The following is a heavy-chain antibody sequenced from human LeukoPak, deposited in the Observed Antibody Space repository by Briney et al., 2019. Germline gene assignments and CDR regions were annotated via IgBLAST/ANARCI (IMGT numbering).Heavy chain of an antibody. V-gene: IGHV3-49*04. D-gene: IGHD4-17*01. Sequence: GGSLRLSCTASGFNFGDYAVTWVRQAPGKGLEWVGFFRIKAHGGTTEYAASVKGRFTISRDDSKNIAYLQTNSLKTEDTAVYHCTRGTPSYGDNVHIFDYWGQGTLVTVSS. CDR1: GFNFGDYA. J-gene: IGHJ4*02. CDR2: FRIKAHGGTT. CDR3: TRGTPSYGDNVHIFDY.